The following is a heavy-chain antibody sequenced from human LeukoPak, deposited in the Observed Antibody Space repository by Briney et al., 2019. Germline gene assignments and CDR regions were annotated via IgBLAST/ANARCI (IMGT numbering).Heavy chain of an antibody. D-gene: IGHD5-24*01. V-gene: IGHV1-46*01. Sequence: GASVKVSCKASGYTITNNYMHWVRQAPGQGLEWMGVINPSGTGTSYAQKFQGRITMSRYTSTSTVYMELSSLRAEDTAFYYCATDHSMANTAWWFDPWGQGTLVTVSS. CDR1: GYTITNNY. J-gene: IGHJ5*02. CDR3: ATDHSMANTAWWFDP. CDR2: INPSGTGT.